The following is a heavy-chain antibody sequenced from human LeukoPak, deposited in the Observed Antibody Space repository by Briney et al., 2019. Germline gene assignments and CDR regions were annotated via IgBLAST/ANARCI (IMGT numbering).Heavy chain of an antibody. D-gene: IGHD3-10*01. V-gene: IGHV4-34*01. CDR2: INNGGRT. J-gene: IGHJ4*02. Sequence: SETLSLTCAVYGGSFSGYYWSWIRQPPGKGLEWIAEINNGGRTNYNPSLESRVTISVDTSKNQYYLNVRSVTAADTAVYYCARVMWFGDLSQSVFDYWGQGNLVTVSS. CDR3: ARVMWFGDLSQSVFDY. CDR1: GGSFSGYY.